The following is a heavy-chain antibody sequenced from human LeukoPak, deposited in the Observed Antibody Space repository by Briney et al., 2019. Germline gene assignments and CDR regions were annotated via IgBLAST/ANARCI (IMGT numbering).Heavy chain of an antibody. CDR1: GFTFSSYA. D-gene: IGHD6-25*01. Sequence: GGSLRLSCAAAGFTFSSYAMSWVRQAPGKGLEWVSYISSSGSTIYYADSVKGRFTISRDNAKNSLYLQMNSLRAEDTAVYYCAREGSAQEFDYWGQGTLVTVSS. CDR2: ISSSGSTI. V-gene: IGHV3-48*04. CDR3: AREGSAQEFDY. J-gene: IGHJ4*02.